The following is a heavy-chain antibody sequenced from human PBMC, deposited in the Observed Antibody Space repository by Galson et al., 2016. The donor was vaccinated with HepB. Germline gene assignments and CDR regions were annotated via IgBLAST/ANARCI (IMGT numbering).Heavy chain of an antibody. CDR1: GYSFTRNW. D-gene: IGHD5/OR15-5a*01. CDR3: VRHGQIGPVSYPGSMDV. V-gene: IGHV5-51*01. Sequence: QSGAEVKKPGESLKISCEGSGYSFTRNWVGWVRQMPGKGLEWMGIIHPGDSQIRYSPSFQGQVTMSADKSISTAYLQWSSLKASDTAIYYCVRHGQIGPVSYPGSMDVWGQGTTVTVSS. CDR2: IHPGDSQI. J-gene: IGHJ6*02.